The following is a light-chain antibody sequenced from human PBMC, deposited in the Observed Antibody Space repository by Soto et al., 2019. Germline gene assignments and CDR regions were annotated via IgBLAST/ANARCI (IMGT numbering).Light chain of an antibody. CDR3: QQRSNWPIT. Sequence: EIVLTQSPATLSLSPGERATLACRASQSVSSSLAWYQQKPGQAPRLLIYDASNRATGIPARFSGSGSGTDFTLTISSLEPEDFAVYYCQQRSNWPITFGPGNKVDIK. CDR2: DAS. CDR1: QSVSSS. J-gene: IGKJ3*01. V-gene: IGKV3-11*01.